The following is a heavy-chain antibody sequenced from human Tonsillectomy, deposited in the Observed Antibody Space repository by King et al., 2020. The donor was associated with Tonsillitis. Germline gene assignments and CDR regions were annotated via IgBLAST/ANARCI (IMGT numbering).Heavy chain of an antibody. CDR1: GFTFSNYN. V-gene: IGHV3-21*01. CDR2: ISSGSGYI. D-gene: IGHD3-10*01. CDR3: AREGGYGWGTYD. Sequence: VQLVESGGGLVKPGGSLRLSCAASGFTFSNYNMNWVRQAPGKGLEWVSSISSGSGYIYYADSVKGRFTISRDNAKNSLFLQMNSLRAEDTAVYYCAREGGYGWGTYDWGQGTLVTVSS. J-gene: IGHJ4*02.